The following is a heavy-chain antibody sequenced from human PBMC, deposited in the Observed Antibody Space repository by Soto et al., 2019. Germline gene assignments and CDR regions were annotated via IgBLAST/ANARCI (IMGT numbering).Heavy chain of an antibody. D-gene: IGHD5-12*01. J-gene: IGHJ6*02. V-gene: IGHV3-30-3*01. Sequence: QVQLVQSGAEVKKPGASVKVSCKASGYTFSSYAMHWVRQAPGKGLEWVAVISYDGSNKYYADSVKGRFTISRDNSKNTLYLQMNSLRAEDTAVYYCARDVKGYDPCGGMDVWGQGTTVTVSS. CDR1: GYTFSSYA. CDR3: ARDVKGYDPCGGMDV. CDR2: ISYDGSNK.